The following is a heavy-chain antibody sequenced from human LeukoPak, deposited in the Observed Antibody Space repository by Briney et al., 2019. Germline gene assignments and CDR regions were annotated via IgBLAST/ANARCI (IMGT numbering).Heavy chain of an antibody. CDR3: AREVVVVPAAPPTWFDP. CDR1: GGSISSGDYY. CDR2: IYYSGST. V-gene: IGHV4-30-4*08. D-gene: IGHD2-2*01. Sequence: PSQTLSLTXTVSGGSISSGDYYWSWIRQPPGKGLEWIGYIYYSGSTYYNPSPKSRVTISVDTSKNQFSLKLSSVTAADTAVYYCAREVVVVPAAPPTWFDPWGQGTLVTVSS. J-gene: IGHJ5*02.